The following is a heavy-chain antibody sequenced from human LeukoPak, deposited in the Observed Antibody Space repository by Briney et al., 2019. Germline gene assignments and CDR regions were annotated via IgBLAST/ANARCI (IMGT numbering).Heavy chain of an antibody. CDR2: ITGSGGST. CDR3: AKGDGYDYVWGSYRLDY. V-gene: IGHV3-23*01. D-gene: IGHD3-16*02. CDR1: GFTFSNYA. Sequence: PGGSLRLSCAASGFTFSNYAMTWVRQAPGKGLEWASAITGSGGSTYYADSVKGRFTISRDNSKNTLYLQMNSLRAEDTAVYYCAKGDGYDYVWGSYRLDYWGQGTLVTVSS. J-gene: IGHJ4*02.